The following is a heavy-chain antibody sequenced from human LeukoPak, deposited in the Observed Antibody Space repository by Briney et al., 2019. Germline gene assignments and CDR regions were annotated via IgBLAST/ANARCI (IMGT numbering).Heavy chain of an antibody. CDR2: ISGSGDNT. V-gene: IGHV3-23*01. Sequence: GGSLRLSCAASGFTFSGFAMSWVRRTPGKGLEWVSGISGSGDNTLYADSVKGRFTIFRDNSTNTLSLKMNSLRAEDTAIYYCAKMKGHPLPKYYMDVWGQGTTVTVSS. CDR3: AKMKGHPLPKYYMDV. D-gene: IGHD1-26*01. J-gene: IGHJ6*01. CDR1: GFTFSGFA.